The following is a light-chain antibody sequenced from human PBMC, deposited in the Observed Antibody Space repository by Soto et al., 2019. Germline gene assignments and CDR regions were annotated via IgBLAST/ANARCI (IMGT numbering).Light chain of an antibody. V-gene: IGLV1-51*01. CDR3: GTWDSSLSAAV. CDR1: SSNIGNNY. Sequence: QSVLTQPPSVSAAPGQKVTICCSGSSSNIGNNYVSWYQQLPGTAPKLLIYDNNKRPSGIPDRFSGSKSGTSATLGITGLQTGDEADYYCGTWDSSLSAAVFGAGTKVTVL. CDR2: DNN. J-gene: IGLJ2*01.